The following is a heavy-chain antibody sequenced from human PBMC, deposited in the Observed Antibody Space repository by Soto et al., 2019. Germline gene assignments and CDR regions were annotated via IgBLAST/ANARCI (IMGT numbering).Heavy chain of an antibody. V-gene: IGHV3-66*01. Sequence: ESGGGLVQPGGSLRLSCAASAFTVSSNFMSWVRQAPGKGLEWVSVIYSGGSTYYADSVKVRFTISRDNSKNTLYLQMNSLRAEDTAVYYCARCGGSGTYCYYFEYWGQGTLVTVSS. CDR3: ARCGGSGTYCYYFEY. J-gene: IGHJ4*02. CDR1: AFTVSSNF. CDR2: IYSGGST. D-gene: IGHD3-10*01.